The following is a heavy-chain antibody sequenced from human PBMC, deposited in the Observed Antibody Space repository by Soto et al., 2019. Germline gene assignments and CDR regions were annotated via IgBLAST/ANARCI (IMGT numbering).Heavy chain of an antibody. CDR2: INTNSGGT. CDR3: ARTSGQATGFDY. Sequence: ASVNVSFKASGYTFTGYYMHWVRQAPGQGLEWMGWINTNSGGTNYAQKFQGRVTMTRDTYISTAYMELSRLRSDDTAVYYCARTSGQATGFDYWGQGTLVTVSS. D-gene: IGHD3-10*01. V-gene: IGHV1-2*02. CDR1: GYTFTGYY. J-gene: IGHJ4*02.